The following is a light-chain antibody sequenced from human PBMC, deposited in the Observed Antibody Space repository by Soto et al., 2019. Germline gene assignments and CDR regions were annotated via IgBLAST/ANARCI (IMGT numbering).Light chain of an antibody. CDR1: QSVSSN. CDR3: QQYNDWRLT. J-gene: IGKJ1*01. V-gene: IGKV3-15*01. CDR2: GAA. Sequence: DIVMTQSPATLSVSPGERATLSCRASQSVSSNLAWYQQKRGQDPMLLMYGAATMSTGIPVRFSGSGSGTQFTLIHSSLQSEGFAVYYFQQYNDWRLTFGQGTKVEIK.